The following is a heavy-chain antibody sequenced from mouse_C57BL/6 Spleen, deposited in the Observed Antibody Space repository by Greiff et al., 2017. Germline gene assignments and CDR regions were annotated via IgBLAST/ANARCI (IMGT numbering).Heavy chain of an antibody. J-gene: IGHJ4*01. CDR1: GFSLTSYA. Sequence: VQGVESGPGLVAPSQSLSITCTVSGFSLTSYAISWVRQPPGKGLEWLGVIWTGGGTNYNSALKSRLSISKDNSKSQVFLKMNSLQTDDTARYYCARNPLYGYGYYYAMDYWGQGTSVTVSS. D-gene: IGHD2-2*01. CDR2: IWTGGGT. V-gene: IGHV2-9-1*01. CDR3: ARNPLYGYGYYYAMDY.